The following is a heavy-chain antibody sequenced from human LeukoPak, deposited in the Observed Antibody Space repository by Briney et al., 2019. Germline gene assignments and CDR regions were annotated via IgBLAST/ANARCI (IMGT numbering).Heavy chain of an antibody. CDR3: AKLNEESGYDY. V-gene: IGHV3-9*01. D-gene: IGHD5-12*01. CDR1: GFTFDDYA. Sequence: GGSLRLSCAASGFTFDDYAMHWVRHAPGKGLEWVSGITWNGGSIVYADSVKGRFTISRDNAKNSLYLQMNSLGAEDTALYYCAKLNEESGYDYWGQGTLVTVSS. J-gene: IGHJ4*02. CDR2: ITWNGGSI.